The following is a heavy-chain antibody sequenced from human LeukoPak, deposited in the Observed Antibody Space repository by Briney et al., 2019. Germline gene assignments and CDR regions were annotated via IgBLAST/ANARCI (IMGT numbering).Heavy chain of an antibody. D-gene: IGHD5-18*01. CDR3: TRVGIQRYFDS. J-gene: IGHJ4*02. CDR1: GFTFSRYW. V-gene: IGHV3-74*01. CDR2: INGDGTST. Sequence: GGSLRLSCAASGFTFSRYWIQWVRQAPGKGLVWVSAINGDGTSTTYADSVKGRFTISRDNAKNTLYLQMNSVRAEDTAVYFCTRVGIQRYFDSWGQGIRFTVSS.